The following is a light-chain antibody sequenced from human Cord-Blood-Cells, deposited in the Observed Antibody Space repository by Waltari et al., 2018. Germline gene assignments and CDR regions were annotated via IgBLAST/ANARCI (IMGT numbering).Light chain of an antibody. V-gene: IGLV2-23*01. J-gene: IGLJ3*02. CDR2: EAS. Sequence: PGQSITISCTRTSSGVGRYNLVSCYQQHPGKAPKLMIYEASKRPSGVPNRYADSKSGNTASLTISGLQAGDEADYYCCSYAGSSTWVFGGGTKLTVL. CDR3: CSYAGSSTWV. CDR1: SSGVGRYNL.